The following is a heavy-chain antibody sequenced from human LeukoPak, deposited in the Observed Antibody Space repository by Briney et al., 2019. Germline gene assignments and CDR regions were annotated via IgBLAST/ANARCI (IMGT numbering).Heavy chain of an antibody. CDR2: VDPEDGET. V-gene: IGHV1-69-2*01. D-gene: IGHD2-2*01. CDR1: GYTFTDYY. CDR3: ATARPYCSSTSGYMDV. Sequence: GASVKVSCKVSGYTFTDYYMHWVQQAPGKGLEWMGLVDPEDGETIYAEKFQCRVTITADTSTDTAYMELSSLRSEDTAVYYCATARPYCSSTSGYMDVRGKGTTVTVSS. J-gene: IGHJ6*03.